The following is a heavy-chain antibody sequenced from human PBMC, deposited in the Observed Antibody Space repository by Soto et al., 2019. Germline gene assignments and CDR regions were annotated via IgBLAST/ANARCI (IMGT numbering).Heavy chain of an antibody. CDR3: ARDEWELLPSHFYY. V-gene: IGHV4-59*01. CDR1: GGSISSYY. Sequence: SETLSLTCTVSGGSISSYYWSWIRQPPGKGLEWIGYIYYSGSTNYNPSLKSRVTISVDTSKNHFSLKLSSVTAAGTAVYYCARDEWELLPSHFYYWGQGTLVTVSS. CDR2: IYYSGST. J-gene: IGHJ4*02. D-gene: IGHD1-26*01.